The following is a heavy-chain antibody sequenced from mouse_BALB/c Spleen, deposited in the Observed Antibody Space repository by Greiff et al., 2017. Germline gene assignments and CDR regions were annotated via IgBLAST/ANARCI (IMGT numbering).Heavy chain of an antibody. D-gene: IGHD3-1*01. Sequence: EVQRVESGGGLVKPGGSLKLSCAASGFTFSSYAMSWVRQSPEKRLEWVAEISSGSSTIYYADTVKGRFTISRDNPKNTLFLQMTSLRSEDTAMYYCARSQLGLRDYAMDYWGQGTSVTVSS. V-gene: IGHV5-9-4*01. J-gene: IGHJ4*01. CDR1: GFTFSSYA. CDR3: ARSQLGLRDYAMDY. CDR2: ISSGSSTI.